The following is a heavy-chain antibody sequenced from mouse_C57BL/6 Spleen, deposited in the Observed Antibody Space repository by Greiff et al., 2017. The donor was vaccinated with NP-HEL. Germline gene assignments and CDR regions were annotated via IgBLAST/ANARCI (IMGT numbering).Heavy chain of an antibody. CDR2: IDPPDSYT. V-gene: IGHV1-69*01. D-gene: IGHD1-1*01. CDR3: ANALRHYGFDY. J-gene: IGHJ2*01. Sequence: QVQLQQPGAELVMPGASVKLSCKASGYTFTSYWMHWVKQRPGQGLEWIGEIDPPDSYTNYTQKFKGKSTLTVDKSSSTTYMQLSSLTSEDSAVYYCANALRHYGFDYWGQGTTLTVSS. CDR1: GYTFTSYW.